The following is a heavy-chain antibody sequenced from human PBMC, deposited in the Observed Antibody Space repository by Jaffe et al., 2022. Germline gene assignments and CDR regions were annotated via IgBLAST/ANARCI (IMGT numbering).Heavy chain of an antibody. CDR2: IYPGDSDT. Sequence: EVQLVQSGAEVKKPGESLKISCKGSGYSFTSYWIGWVRQMPGKGLEWMGIIYPGDSDTRYSPSFQGQVTISADKSISTAYLQWSSLKASDTAMYYCVRHHPNLEMATNWYSGFDPWGQGTLVTVSS. V-gene: IGHV5-51*01. CDR1: GYSFTSYW. J-gene: IGHJ5*02. CDR3: VRHHPNLEMATNWYSGFDP. D-gene: IGHD5-12*01.